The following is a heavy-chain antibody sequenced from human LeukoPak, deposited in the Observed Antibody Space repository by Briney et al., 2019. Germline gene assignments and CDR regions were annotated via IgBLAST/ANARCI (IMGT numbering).Heavy chain of an antibody. D-gene: IGHD3-16*01. Sequence: GGSLRLSCAASGFTFSSYSMNWVRQAPGKGLEWVSSISSSSSYIYYADSVKGRFTISRDNAKNSLYLQMNSLRAEDTAVYYCARDGYDYVWGEVNFDYWGQGTLVTVSS. CDR2: ISSSSSYI. V-gene: IGHV3-21*01. CDR1: GFTFSSYS. J-gene: IGHJ4*02. CDR3: ARDGYDYVWGEVNFDY.